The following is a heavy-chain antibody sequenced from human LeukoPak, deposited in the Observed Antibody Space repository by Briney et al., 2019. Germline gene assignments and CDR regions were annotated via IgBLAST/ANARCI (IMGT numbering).Heavy chain of an antibody. D-gene: IGHD3-22*01. J-gene: IGHJ3*02. CDR1: AFTFTSYA. V-gene: IGHV3-23*01. CDR2: ISGSGGRT. Sequence: PGGSLRLSCAASAFTFTSYAMSWARQAPGKGLEWVSGISGSGGRTYHAQSVKGRFTISRDNSKNTLYLQMNSLRAEDTAVYHCAKRDGPFYYDSSGYYSTASDIWGQGTMVTVSS. CDR3: AKRDGPFYYDSSGYYSTASDI.